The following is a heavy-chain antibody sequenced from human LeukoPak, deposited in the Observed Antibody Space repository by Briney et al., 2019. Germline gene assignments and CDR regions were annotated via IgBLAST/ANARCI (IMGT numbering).Heavy chain of an antibody. J-gene: IGHJ6*03. CDR3: ARVGLDFWSGYYDV. Sequence: ASVKVSCKASGGTFSSYAISWVRQAPGQGLEWMGGIIPIFGTANYAQKFQGRVTITADKSTSTAYMELSSLRSEDTAVYYCARVGLDFWSGYYDVWGKGCTATVS. CDR1: GGTFSSYA. CDR2: IIPIFGTA. D-gene: IGHD3-3*01. V-gene: IGHV1-69*06.